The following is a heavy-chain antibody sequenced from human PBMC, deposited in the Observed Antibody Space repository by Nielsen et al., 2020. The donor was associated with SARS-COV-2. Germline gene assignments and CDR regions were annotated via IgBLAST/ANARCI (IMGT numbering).Heavy chain of an antibody. CDR3: ARGEYGPDTYLFDS. CDR2: ISHDGLNQ. D-gene: IGHD3-10*01. CDR1: GFAFRTYA. V-gene: IGHV3-30*04. J-gene: IGHJ4*02. Sequence: GGSLRLSCAASGFAFRTYAMHWVRQAPVKGLEWVGTISHDGLNQDYADSVKGRFTISRDNAKNSLYLQMLSLRAEDTAVYYCARGEYGPDTYLFDSWGQGTLVTVS.